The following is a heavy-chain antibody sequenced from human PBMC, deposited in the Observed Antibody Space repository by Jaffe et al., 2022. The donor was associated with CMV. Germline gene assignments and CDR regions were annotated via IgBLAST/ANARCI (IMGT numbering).Heavy chain of an antibody. J-gene: IGHJ3*02. CDR3: ATTVTTRGGDAFDI. D-gene: IGHD4-17*01. V-gene: IGHV1-8*01. CDR1: GYTFTSYD. CDR2: MNPNSGNT. Sequence: QVQLVQSGAEVKKPGASVKVSCKASGYTFTSYDINWVRQATGQGLEWMGWMNPNSGNTGYAQKFQGRVTMTRNTSISTAYMELSSLRSEDTAVYYCATTVTTRGGDAFDIWGQGTMVTVSS.